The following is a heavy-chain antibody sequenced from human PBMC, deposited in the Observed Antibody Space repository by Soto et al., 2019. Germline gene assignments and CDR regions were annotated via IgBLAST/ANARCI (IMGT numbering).Heavy chain of an antibody. V-gene: IGHV6-1*01. CDR3: ARQQPNHYYGMDV. CDR1: GDSVSSNSAA. Sequence: SQTLSLTCAISGDSVSSNSAALNWIRQSPSRGLEWLGRTYYRSKWYNDYAVSVKSRITINPDTSKNQFSLQLNSVTPEDTAVYYCARQQPNHYYGMDVWGQGTTVTVSS. D-gene: IGHD6-13*01. CDR2: TYYRSKWYN. J-gene: IGHJ6*02.